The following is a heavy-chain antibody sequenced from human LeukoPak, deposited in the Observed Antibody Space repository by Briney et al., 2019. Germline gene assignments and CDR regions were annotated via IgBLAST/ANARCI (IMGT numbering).Heavy chain of an antibody. CDR3: ARGLIARTGNDH. CDR1: GFTFSTYW. J-gene: IGHJ4*02. D-gene: IGHD2-8*02. Sequence: GGSLRLSCAASGFTFSTYWMHWVRQAPGKGLVWVSRINTDGSTTTYADSVKGRFTISRDNAKNTLYLQMTSLRAEDTAVYYCARGLIARTGNDHWGQGTLVTVSS. V-gene: IGHV3-74*01. CDR2: INTDGSTT.